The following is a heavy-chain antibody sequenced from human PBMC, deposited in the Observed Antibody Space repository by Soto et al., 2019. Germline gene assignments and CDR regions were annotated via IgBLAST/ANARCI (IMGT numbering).Heavy chain of an antibody. CDR3: ARESEDLTSNFDY. J-gene: IGHJ4*02. V-gene: IGHV3-21*01. CDR2: ISSPTNYI. CDR1: GFTFSRYS. Sequence: GGSLRLSCAASGFTFSRYSMNWVRQAPGNGLEWVSSISSPTNYIYYADSMKGRFTVSRDNAKNSVYLDMNSLSAEDTAVYYCARESEDLTSNFDYWGQGTLVTVSS.